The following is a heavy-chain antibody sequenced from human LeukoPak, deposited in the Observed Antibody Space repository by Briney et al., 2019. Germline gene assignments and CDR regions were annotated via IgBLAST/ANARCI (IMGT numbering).Heavy chain of an antibody. V-gene: IGHV3-21*01. CDR3: ARTMDV. CDR1: GFTFSSYS. Sequence: GGSLRLSCAASGFTFSSYSMKWVRQAPGKGLECVSSISSSSSYISYSDSVQGPFTISRDNAKNSLYLQMNSLRAEDTAVYYCARTMDVWGQGITVTVSS. J-gene: IGHJ6*02. CDR2: ISSSSSYI.